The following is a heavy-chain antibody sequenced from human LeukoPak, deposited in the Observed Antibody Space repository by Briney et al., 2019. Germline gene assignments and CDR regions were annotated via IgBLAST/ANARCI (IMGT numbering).Heavy chain of an antibody. V-gene: IGHV4-39*07. CDR1: GGSISSSSYY. D-gene: IGHD1-26*01. J-gene: IGHJ5*02. Sequence: SETLSLTCTVSGGSISSSSYYWGWIRQPPGKGLEWIGSIYYSGSTYYNPSLKSRVTISVDTSKTQFSLKMSSVTAADTAVYYCARDLVGATFNWFDPWGQGTLVTVSS. CDR2: IYYSGST. CDR3: ARDLVGATFNWFDP.